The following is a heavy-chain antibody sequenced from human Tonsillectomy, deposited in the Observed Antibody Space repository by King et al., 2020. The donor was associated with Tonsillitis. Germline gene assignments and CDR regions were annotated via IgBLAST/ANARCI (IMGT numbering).Heavy chain of an antibody. D-gene: IGHD4-17*01. CDR2: IKQDGSEK. Sequence: DVQLVESGGGLVQPGGYLRLYCAASGFTFSSHWMSWVRQAPGKGLEWVANIKQDGSEKYYVDSVKGRFTISRDNAKNSLYLRMNSLRAEDTAVYYCARDNSDYVGYFDYWGQGTLVTVSS. CDR3: ARDNSDYVGYFDY. J-gene: IGHJ4*02. V-gene: IGHV3-7*01. CDR1: GFTFSSHW.